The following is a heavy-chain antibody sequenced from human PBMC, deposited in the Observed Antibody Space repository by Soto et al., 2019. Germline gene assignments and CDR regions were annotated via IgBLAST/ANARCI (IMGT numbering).Heavy chain of an antibody. J-gene: IGHJ4*02. V-gene: IGHV4-59*08. CDR2: IYYSGST. CDR3: ARHHDS. CDR1: GGSISSYY. Sequence: SETLSLPCTVSGGSISSYYLSWIRQPPGKGLEWIGYIYYSGSTNYNPSLKSRVTISVDTSKNQFSLKLSSVTDADTAVYYCARHHDSWGQGTPVTVSS.